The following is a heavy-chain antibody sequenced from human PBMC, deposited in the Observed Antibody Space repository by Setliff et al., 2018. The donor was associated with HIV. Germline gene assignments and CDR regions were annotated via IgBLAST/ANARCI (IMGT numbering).Heavy chain of an antibody. CDR1: GGSISSHY. CDR2: IYYSGST. V-gene: IGHV4-59*11. J-gene: IGHJ4*02. Sequence: SETLSLTCTVSGGSISSHYWSWIRQPPGKGLEWIGGIYYSGSTTYNPSLKSRVTLSLDTSKNQFSLRLKSVTAADKAVYYCARVRLRVPPSIFDYWGQGALVTVSS. D-gene: IGHD2-2*01. CDR3: ARVRLRVPPSIFDY.